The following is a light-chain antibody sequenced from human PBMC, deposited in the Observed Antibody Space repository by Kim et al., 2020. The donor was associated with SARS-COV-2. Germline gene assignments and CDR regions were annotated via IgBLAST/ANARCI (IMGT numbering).Light chain of an antibody. V-gene: IGKV1-9*01. CDR1: QGIGSD. CDR3: QQLDTYPIT. CDR2: AAS. Sequence: DIQLTQSPSFLSASVGDRVTITCRASQGIGSDLAWYHQGPGKAPKLLIYAASTLQSGVPSRFSGSGSGTTFTLTISSLQPEDFATYYCQQLDTYPITFGQGTRQEIK. J-gene: IGKJ5*01.